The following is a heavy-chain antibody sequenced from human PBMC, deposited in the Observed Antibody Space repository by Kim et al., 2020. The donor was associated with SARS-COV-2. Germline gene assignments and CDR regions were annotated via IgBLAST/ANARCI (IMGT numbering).Heavy chain of an antibody. Sequence: LSLTCAASGFTFSNYGMHWVRQAPGKGLEWVALISNGGGEKHYADSVKGRFTISRDKSKNTLYLQMDSLRVEDTAVYFCARDYTHNRAWYGSFDYWGQGTLVTVSS. CDR1: GFTFSNYG. CDR3: ARDYTHNRAWYGSFDY. J-gene: IGHJ4*02. D-gene: IGHD2-2*02. CDR2: ISNGGGEK. V-gene: IGHV3-33*05.